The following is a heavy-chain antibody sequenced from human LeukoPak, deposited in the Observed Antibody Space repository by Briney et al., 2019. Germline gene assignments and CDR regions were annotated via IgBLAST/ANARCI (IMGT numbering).Heavy chain of an antibody. Sequence: GGSLRLSCAASGFTFSNAWMSWVRQAPGKGLEWVGRIKSKTDGGTTDYAAPVKGRFTISRDDPRNTLYLQMNSLKTEDTAVYYCTTGNPLGATTGSRTIEYFQHWGQGTLVTVSS. CDR1: GFTFSNAW. J-gene: IGHJ1*01. CDR2: IKSKTDGGTT. D-gene: IGHD1-26*01. CDR3: TTGNPLGATTGSRTIEYFQH. V-gene: IGHV3-15*01.